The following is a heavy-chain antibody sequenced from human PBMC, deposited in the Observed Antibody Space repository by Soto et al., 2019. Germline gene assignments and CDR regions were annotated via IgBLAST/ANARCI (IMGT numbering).Heavy chain of an antibody. V-gene: IGHV3-73*01. D-gene: IGHD3-3*01. CDR3: SRQASDFLSGKPKFYMDV. J-gene: IGHJ6*03. CDR2: IRSKPNNYAT. Sequence: EVQLVESGGGLVQPGGSLKLSCAASGFTFSGSAMHWVRQASGKGLEWLARIRSKPNNYATAYGASVKVRFTISRDDSKNTAYLQMNSLNTEDTAVYYCSRQASDFLSGKPKFYMDVWGKGTTVTVSS. CDR1: GFTFSGSA.